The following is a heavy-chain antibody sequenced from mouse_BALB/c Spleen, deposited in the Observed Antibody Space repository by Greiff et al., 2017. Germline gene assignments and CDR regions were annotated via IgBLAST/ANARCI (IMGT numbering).Heavy chain of an antibody. CDR3: ARYDYDAHYAMDY. Sequence: VQLLQSGPGLVAPSQSLSITCTVSGFSLTSYGVHWVRQPPGKGLEWLGVIWAGGSTNYNSALMSRLSISKDNSKSQVILKMNSLQTDDTAMYYCARYDYDAHYAMDYWGQGTSVTVSS. CDR2: IWAGGST. V-gene: IGHV2-9*02. D-gene: IGHD2-4*01. CDR1: GFSLTSYG. J-gene: IGHJ4*01.